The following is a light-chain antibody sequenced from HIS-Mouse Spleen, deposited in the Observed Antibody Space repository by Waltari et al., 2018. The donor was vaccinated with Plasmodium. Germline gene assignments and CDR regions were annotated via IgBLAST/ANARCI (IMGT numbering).Light chain of an antibody. V-gene: IGKV1-39*01. Sequence: DIQMTQSPSSLSASVGDRVTITCRASQSISSNLNWYQQKPGKAPKLLIYAASSLQSGVPSRFSVSGSGTDFTLTISSLQPEDFATYYCQQSHTFGQGTKLEIK. CDR3: QQSHT. CDR1: QSISSN. CDR2: AAS. J-gene: IGKJ2*01.